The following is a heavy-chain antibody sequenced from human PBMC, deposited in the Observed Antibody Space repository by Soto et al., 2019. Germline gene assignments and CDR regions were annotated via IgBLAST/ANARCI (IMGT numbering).Heavy chain of an antibody. CDR3: AKNSDPLTIFGVVTEHYGMDV. V-gene: IGHV3-7*03. Sequence: PGGSLRLSCAASGFPFSGYLLRCVRQAPWKGLEWLAHIEHGGGEKNYVDSVKGRFLISRDNTKNSLYLQMNSLRAEDTAVYYCAKNSDPLTIFGVVTEHYGMDVWGQGTTVTVSS. J-gene: IGHJ6*02. CDR1: GFPFSGYL. D-gene: IGHD3-3*01. CDR2: IEHGGGEK.